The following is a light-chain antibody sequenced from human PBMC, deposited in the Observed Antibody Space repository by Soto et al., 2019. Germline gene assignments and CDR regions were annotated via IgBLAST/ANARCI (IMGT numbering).Light chain of an antibody. CDR3: MQGTHWPFT. CDR1: QSLVFRSGNIY. V-gene: IGKV2-30*01. Sequence: DVVMTQSPLSLPVTLGQPASISCRSSQSLVFRSGNIYLTWFQKSPGHAPRRLIYKVSDRESGVPDRFCGSGSDTNFPLRIRRVEPEDVGGYFCMQGTHWPFTFGQGTKLEIK. CDR2: KVS. J-gene: IGKJ2*01.